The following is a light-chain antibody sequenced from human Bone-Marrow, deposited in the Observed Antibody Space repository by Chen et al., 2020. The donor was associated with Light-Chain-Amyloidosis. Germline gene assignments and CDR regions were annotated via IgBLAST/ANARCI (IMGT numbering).Light chain of an antibody. Sequence: SYELTQPPSVSVSPGQTARITCSGDDLPTKYAYCYQQNPGQAPVLVINRDTERPSGISERFSGSSSGTTATLTISGVQAEDEADYHCQSADSSGTYEVIFGGGTKLTVL. CDR3: QSADSSGTYEVI. V-gene: IGLV3-25*03. CDR1: DLPTKY. CDR2: RDT. J-gene: IGLJ2*01.